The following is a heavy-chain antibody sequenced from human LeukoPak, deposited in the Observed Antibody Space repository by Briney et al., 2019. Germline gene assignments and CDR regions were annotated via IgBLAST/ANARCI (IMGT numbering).Heavy chain of an antibody. Sequence: GGSLRLSCAASGFMFSSFAMHWVRQAPGEGLEWVAMISYDGSNTCAADSVKVRFTVSRDNSKNTLYLQMSSLRPEDTAMFYCARDGRGGDYGIPLLDYWGQGTLVTVSS. V-gene: IGHV3-30-3*01. CDR1: GFMFSSFA. D-gene: IGHD4-17*01. CDR3: ARDGRGGDYGIPLLDY. J-gene: IGHJ4*02. CDR2: ISYDGSNT.